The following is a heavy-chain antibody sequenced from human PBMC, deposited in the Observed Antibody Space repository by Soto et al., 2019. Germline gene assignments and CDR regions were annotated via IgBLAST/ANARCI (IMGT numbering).Heavy chain of an antibody. J-gene: IGHJ6*03. D-gene: IGHD3-3*01. V-gene: IGHV4-39*01. CDR3: ARIKIVGILTYYMDV. CDR2: MYYSGST. Sequence: PSETLSLTCTVSGDSISTSSSYYWGWIRQPPGKGLEWIANMYYSGSTYYNPSLKSRVTISLETSKNQFSLKLSSVTAADTAVYYCARIKIVGILTYYMDVWGKGTTVTFSS. CDR1: GDSISTSSSYY.